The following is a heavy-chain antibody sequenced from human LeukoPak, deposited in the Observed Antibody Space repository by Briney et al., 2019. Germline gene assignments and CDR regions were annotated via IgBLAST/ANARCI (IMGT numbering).Heavy chain of an antibody. CDR2: MNPNSGNT. Sequence: ASVKVSCKASGYTFTSYDINWVRQATGQGLEWMGWMNPNSGNTGYAQKFQGRVTMTRNTSISTAYMELSSLRSEDTAVYYCARGGGAVALNNWFDPWDQGTLVTVSS. CDR1: GYTFTSYD. V-gene: IGHV1-8*01. J-gene: IGHJ5*02. CDR3: ARGGGAVALNNWFDP. D-gene: IGHD6-19*01.